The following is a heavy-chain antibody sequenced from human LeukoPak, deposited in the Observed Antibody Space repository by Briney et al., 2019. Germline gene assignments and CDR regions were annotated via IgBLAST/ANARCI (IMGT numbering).Heavy chain of an antibody. J-gene: IGHJ1*01. CDR3: ARDYTVAIGTTTYFQH. CDR1: GYTFTNYA. V-gene: IGHV7-4-1*02. CDR2: IHPSTGNP. D-gene: IGHD1-7*01. Sequence: ASVKVSCKASGYTFTNYAMNWVRQAPGQGLEWMGWIHPSTGNPTYAQGFTGRFVFSLDTSVSTAYLQISSLKPEDTAVYYCARDYTVAIGTTTYFQHWGQGTLVTVSS.